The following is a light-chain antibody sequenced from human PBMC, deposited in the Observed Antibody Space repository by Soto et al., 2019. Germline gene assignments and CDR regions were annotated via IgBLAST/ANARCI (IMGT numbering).Light chain of an antibody. Sequence: EIALTQSPGTLSLSPGERATLSCRTSQSVNSNFLAWYQQKPGQAPRLLVYGSSTRAAGVPDRFSGSGSGTDFTLTISRLEPEDFAVYYCQQYGRSPLLYTFGQGTKLGVK. V-gene: IGKV3-20*01. J-gene: IGKJ2*01. CDR3: QQYGRSPLLYT. CDR1: QSVNSNF. CDR2: GSS.